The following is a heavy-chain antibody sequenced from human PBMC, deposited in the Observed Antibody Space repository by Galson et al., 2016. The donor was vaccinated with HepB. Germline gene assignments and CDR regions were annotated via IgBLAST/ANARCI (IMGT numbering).Heavy chain of an antibody. D-gene: IGHD4-17*01. Sequence: SVKVSCKASGYTLTSYDINWVRQATGQGLEWMGWMNPNRGNTGYVQKFQGRVTMTRDTSISTAHMELSSLRSDDTAVYYCARGKNPIDYGDSANPYYYYAMDVWGQGTTVTVSS. CDR3: ARGKNPIDYGDSANPYYYYAMDV. CDR2: MNPNRGNT. CDR1: GYTLTSYD. J-gene: IGHJ6*02. V-gene: IGHV1-8*01.